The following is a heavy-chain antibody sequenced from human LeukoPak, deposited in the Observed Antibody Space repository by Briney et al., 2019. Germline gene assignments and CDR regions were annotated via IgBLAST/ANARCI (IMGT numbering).Heavy chain of an antibody. V-gene: IGHV3-30*02. CDR1: GFSFSSYG. Sequence: GGSLRLSRTATGFSFSSYGMYWVRQAPGKGLEWVAFILYDGSTKYYGDNVKGRVTISRDNSKNTVSLQVGSLRIEGMGVYYCGKENEATYQPDYWGQGTRVIVSS. J-gene: IGHJ4*02. CDR3: GKENEATYQPDY. CDR2: ILYDGSTK. D-gene: IGHD2-2*01.